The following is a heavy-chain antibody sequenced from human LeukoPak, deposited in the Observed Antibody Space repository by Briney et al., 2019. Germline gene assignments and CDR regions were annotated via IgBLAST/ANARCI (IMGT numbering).Heavy chain of an antibody. CDR3: LRDLNWSLDQ. V-gene: IGHV3-74*01. D-gene: IGHD1-20*01. CDR2: IASDGSST. CDR1: GFIFNSYW. Sequence: PGGSLRLSCAASGFIFNSYWMSWVRQAPGKGLVWVSRIASDGSSTTYADSVKGRFSISRDNAKNTLYLQMNSLRAEDTAVYYCLRDLNWSLDQWGQGTLVTVSS. J-gene: IGHJ4*02.